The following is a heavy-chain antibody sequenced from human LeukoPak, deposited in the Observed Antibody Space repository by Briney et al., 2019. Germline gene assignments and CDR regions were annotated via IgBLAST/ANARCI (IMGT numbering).Heavy chain of an antibody. V-gene: IGHV1-69*01. CDR3: VGQQFSSWGPSDFYYYGMDV. CDR1: GGTISSDA. D-gene: IGHD6-13*01. CDR2: IIPMFETA. J-gene: IGHJ6*02. Sequence: GASVKVSCKATGGTISSDAFSWVRQAPGQGPEWMGVIIPMFETADYTERFQGRLTITADESTSTVYLELSSLRSEDTAIYYCVGQQFSSWGPSDFYYYGMDVWGQGTTVTVTS.